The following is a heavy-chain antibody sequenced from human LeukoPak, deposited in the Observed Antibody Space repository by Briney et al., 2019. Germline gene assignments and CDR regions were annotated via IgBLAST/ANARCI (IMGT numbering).Heavy chain of an antibody. J-gene: IGHJ3*01. Sequence: GGSLRLSCAASGFTFSSYAMSWVRQAPGEGLEWVSAISGSGGSTYYADSVKGRFTISRDNSKNTLYLQMNSLRAEDTAEYYCAKSLLTTASGTGRAFDLWGQGTMVTVSS. CDR1: GFTFSSYA. D-gene: IGHD1-26*01. V-gene: IGHV3-23*01. CDR3: AKSLLTTASGTGRAFDL. CDR2: ISGSGGST.